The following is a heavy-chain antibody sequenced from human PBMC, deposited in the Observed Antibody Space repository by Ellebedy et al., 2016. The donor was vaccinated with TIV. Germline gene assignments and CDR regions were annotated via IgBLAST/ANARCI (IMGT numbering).Heavy chain of an antibody. CDR3: VRLGLTLIRGVFDY. CDR1: GYSFTSYW. J-gene: IGHJ4*02. CDR2: IYPDDSGT. D-gene: IGHD3-10*01. Sequence: GESLKISCKGSGYSFTSYWIGWVRQMPGKGLQWMGIIYPDDSGTTYSPSFQGQVTISADKSISTAYLQWSSLKASDTAMYYCVRLGLTLIRGVFDYWGLGTLVTVSS. V-gene: IGHV5-51*01.